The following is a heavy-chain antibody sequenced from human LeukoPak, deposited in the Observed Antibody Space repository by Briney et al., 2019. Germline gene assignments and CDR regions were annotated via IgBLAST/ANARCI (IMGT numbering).Heavy chain of an antibody. Sequence: ASVKVSCKASGGTFSSYAISWVRQAPGQRLEWMGWINAGNGDTKYSQKFQGRVTITRDTSASTAYMELSSLRSEDTAVYYCARGYGYGHSDLDYWGQGTLVTVSS. CDR1: GGTFSSYA. J-gene: IGHJ4*02. D-gene: IGHD5-12*01. CDR2: INAGNGDT. CDR3: ARGYGYGHSDLDY. V-gene: IGHV1-3*01.